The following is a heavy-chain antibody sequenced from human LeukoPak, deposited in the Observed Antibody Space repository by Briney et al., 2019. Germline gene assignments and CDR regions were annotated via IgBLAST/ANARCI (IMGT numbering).Heavy chain of an antibody. D-gene: IGHD3-22*01. CDR3: ARGDTMIVVDVELDY. CDR2: IIPIFGTA. J-gene: IGHJ4*02. CDR1: GGTFSSYA. V-gene: IGHV1-69*13. Sequence: ASVKVSCKASGGTFSSYAISWVRQAPGQGLEWMGGIIPIFGTANYAQKFQGRVTITADESTSTAYMELSSLRSEDTAVYYCARGDTMIVVDVELDYWGQETLVTVSS.